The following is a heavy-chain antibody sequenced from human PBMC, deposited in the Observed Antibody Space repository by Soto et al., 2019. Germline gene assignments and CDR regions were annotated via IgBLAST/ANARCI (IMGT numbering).Heavy chain of an antibody. Sequence: GGSLRLSCAASGFTFSSYAMSWVRQAPGKGLEWVSAITGSGGSTYYADSVKGRFTISRDNSKNTLYLQMNSLRAEDTAVYYCAGSAAGNGWFDYWGQGTLVTVSS. CDR2: ITGSGGST. V-gene: IGHV3-23*01. CDR1: GFTFSSYA. D-gene: IGHD6-13*01. J-gene: IGHJ4*02. CDR3: AGSAAGNGWFDY.